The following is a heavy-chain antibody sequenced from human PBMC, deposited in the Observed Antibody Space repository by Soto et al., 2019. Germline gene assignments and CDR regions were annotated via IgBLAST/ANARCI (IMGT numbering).Heavy chain of an antibody. V-gene: IGHV1-69*01. CDR1: GGTFSSYA. D-gene: IGHD2-2*02. Sequence: QVQLVQSGAEVKKPGSSVKVSCTASGGTFSSYAISWVRQAPGQGLEWMGGIIPIFGTANYAQKFQGRVTITADESTSTAYMELSSLRSEDTAVYYCARDRALGYCSSTSCYSPDAFDIWGQGTMVTVSS. CDR2: IIPIFGTA. J-gene: IGHJ3*02. CDR3: ARDRALGYCSSTSCYSPDAFDI.